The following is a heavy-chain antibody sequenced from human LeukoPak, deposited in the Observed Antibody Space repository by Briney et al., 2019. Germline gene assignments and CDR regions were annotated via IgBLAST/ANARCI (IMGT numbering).Heavy chain of an antibody. CDR3: ARYCSSTSCYDAFDI. CDR1: GYTFTSYA. J-gene: IGHJ3*02. Sequence: GASVKVSCKASGYTFTSYAMHWVRQAPGQRLEWMGWINAGNGNTKYSQKSQGRVTITRDTSASTAYMELSSLRSEDTAVYYCARYCSSTSCYDAFDIWGQGTMVTVSS. D-gene: IGHD2-2*01. V-gene: IGHV1-3*01. CDR2: INAGNGNT.